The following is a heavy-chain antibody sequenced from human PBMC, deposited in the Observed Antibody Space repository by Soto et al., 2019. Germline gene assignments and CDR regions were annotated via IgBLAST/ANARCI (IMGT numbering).Heavy chain of an antibody. CDR1: GFTFSSYG. D-gene: IGHD3-22*01. CDR3: ARDLYYYDSSGYPNWFDP. J-gene: IGHJ5*02. CDR2: IWYDGSNK. Sequence: GSLRLSCAASGFTFSSYGMHWVRQAPGKGLEWVAVIWYDGSNKYYADSVKGRFTISRDNSKNTLYLQMNSLRAEDTAVYYCARDLYYYDSSGYPNWFDPWGQGTLVTVSS. V-gene: IGHV3-33*01.